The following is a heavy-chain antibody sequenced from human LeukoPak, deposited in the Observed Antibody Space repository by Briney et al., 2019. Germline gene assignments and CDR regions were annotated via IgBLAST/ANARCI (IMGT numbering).Heavy chain of an antibody. CDR1: GFTFSSYS. D-gene: IGHD4-17*01. Sequence: GGSLRLSCAASGFTFSSYSMNWVRQAPGKGLEWVSSISSSSSYIYYADSVKGRLTISRDNAKNSLYLQMNSLRAEDTAVYYCARDRLHYGEYEKTFDYWGQGTLVTVSS. V-gene: IGHV3-21*01. CDR2: ISSSSSYI. CDR3: ARDRLHYGEYEKTFDY. J-gene: IGHJ4*02.